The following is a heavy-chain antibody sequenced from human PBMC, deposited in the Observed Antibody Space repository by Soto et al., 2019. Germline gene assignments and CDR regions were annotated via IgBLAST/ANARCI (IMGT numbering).Heavy chain of an antibody. J-gene: IGHJ6*02. CDR3: ARVHECSSSRPRGMDV. Sequence: ASVKVYCKASGYTFTIYGISWVRQAPGQGLEWMGWISAYNGNTNYAQKLQCRVTMTTDTSTSTAYMEMRSLRSDDTAVYYCARVHECSSSRPRGMDVWGQGTTVTVYS. CDR1: GYTFTIYG. V-gene: IGHV1-18*04. CDR2: ISAYNGNT. D-gene: IGHD6-6*01.